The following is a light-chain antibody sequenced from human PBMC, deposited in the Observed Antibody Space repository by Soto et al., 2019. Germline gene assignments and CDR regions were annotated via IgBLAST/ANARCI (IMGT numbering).Light chain of an antibody. J-gene: IGKJ1*01. Sequence: EVVLTQSPDTLSLPPGERATLPCRASQSVSNNYLAWYQQKPGQAPRLLIYGASSRATGIPDRFSGSGSGTDFTLSISRLEPEDFAVYYCQQYSSLWTFGQGTKV. CDR3: QQYSSLWT. V-gene: IGKV3-20*01. CDR2: GAS. CDR1: QSVSNNY.